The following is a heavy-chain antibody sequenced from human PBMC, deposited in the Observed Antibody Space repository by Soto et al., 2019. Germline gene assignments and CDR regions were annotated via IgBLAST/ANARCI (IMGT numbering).Heavy chain of an antibody. V-gene: IGHV4-39*01. J-gene: IGHJ5*02. CDR3: VSNDGTHTQREWKCFDR. CDR1: GDSISSSSYY. CDR2: VYSSGST. D-gene: IGHD3-3*01. Sequence: QVQLQESGPGLVRPSETLSLTCTVSGDSISSSSYYWGWIRQPPGKGLEWIASVYSSGSTYYNPSLNNLATLFVDASMNRSSLIVTSVTGAEISMTSCVSNDGTHTQREWKCFDRWCPGSIVTFSS.